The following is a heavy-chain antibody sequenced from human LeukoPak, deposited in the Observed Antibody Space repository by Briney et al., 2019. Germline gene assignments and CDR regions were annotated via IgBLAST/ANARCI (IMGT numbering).Heavy chain of an antibody. Sequence: ASVKVSCKASGYTFTGYYMHWVRQAPGQGLEWMGWINPNSGGTNYAQKFQGRVTMTRDTSISTAYMELSRLRSDDTAVYYCARDQYSSSWYGYYYYYMDVWGKGTTVAVSS. CDR2: INPNSGGT. D-gene: IGHD6-13*01. CDR3: ARDQYSSSWYGYYYYYMDV. CDR1: GYTFTGYY. J-gene: IGHJ6*03. V-gene: IGHV1-2*02.